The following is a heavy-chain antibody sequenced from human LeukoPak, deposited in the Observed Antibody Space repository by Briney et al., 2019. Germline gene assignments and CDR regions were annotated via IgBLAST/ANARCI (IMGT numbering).Heavy chain of an antibody. CDR2: INPNSGGT. J-gene: IGHJ6*02. CDR3: ARLDRGSTSLIYGMDV. V-gene: IGHV1-2*02. CDR1: GYTFTGYY. D-gene: IGHD2-2*01. Sequence: EASVKVSCKASGYTFTGYYMHWVRQAPGRGLEWMGWINPNSGGTNYAQKFQGRVTMTRDTSISTAYMELSRLRSDDTAVYYCARLDRGSTSLIYGMDVWGQGTTVTVSS.